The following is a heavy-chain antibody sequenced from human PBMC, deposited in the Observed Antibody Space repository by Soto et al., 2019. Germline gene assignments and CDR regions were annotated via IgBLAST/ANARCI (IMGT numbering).Heavy chain of an antibody. D-gene: IGHD6-19*01. CDR2: IIPIFGTA. Sequence: VKVSCKASGGTFSSYAISWVRQAPGQGLEWMGGIIPIFGTANYAQKFQGRVTITADESTSTAYMELSSLRSEDTAVYYCARDRIAVAGTVTDWFDPWGQGTLVTVSS. CDR1: GGTFSSYA. J-gene: IGHJ5*02. CDR3: ARDRIAVAGTVTDWFDP. V-gene: IGHV1-69*01.